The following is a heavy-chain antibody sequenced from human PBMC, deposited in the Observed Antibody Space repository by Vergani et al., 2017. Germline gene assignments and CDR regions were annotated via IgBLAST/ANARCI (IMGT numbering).Heavy chain of an antibody. D-gene: IGHD1-14*01. CDR3: VRDRDRCAGGRGNTEAWDY. J-gene: IGHJ4*02. V-gene: IGHV3-30-3*01. CDR1: GFALNRHA. Sequence: QVQLVESGGGVVQPGTSPRLSCVVSGFALNRHAMYWVRQAPGKGLEWVVGISFDGTNEYYPDLVKGRFTISRDIAKNTLYLQVRSLRLEDTGVYHYVRDRDRCAGGRGNTEAWDYWGQGTPVTVSS. CDR2: ISFDGTNE.